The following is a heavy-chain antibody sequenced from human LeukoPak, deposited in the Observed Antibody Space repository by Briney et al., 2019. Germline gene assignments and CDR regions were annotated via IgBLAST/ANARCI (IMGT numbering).Heavy chain of an antibody. CDR3: ARGGTSSITGLDY. Sequence: ASVKVSCKASGYTFAGYYMHWVRQAPGQGLEWMGWINPNSGGTNYAQKFQGRVTMTRDTSISTAYMELSRLRSDDTAVYYCARGGTSSITGLDYWGQGTLVTVSS. V-gene: IGHV1-2*02. J-gene: IGHJ4*02. CDR1: GYTFAGYY. D-gene: IGHD1-20*01. CDR2: INPNSGGT.